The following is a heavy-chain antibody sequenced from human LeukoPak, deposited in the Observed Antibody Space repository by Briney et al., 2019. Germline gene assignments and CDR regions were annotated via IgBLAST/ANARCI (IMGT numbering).Heavy chain of an antibody. V-gene: IGHV3-11*04. CDR3: ARDLSGVTGYTYGRGIDY. CDR2: ISSSGGTI. D-gene: IGHD5-18*01. J-gene: IGHJ4*02. Sequence: GGSLRLSCAASGFTFSDYYMNWIRQAPGKGLEWVSYISSSGGTIYYADSVKGRFTISRDNAKNSLYLQMNSLRAEDTAVYYCARDLSGVTGYTYGRGIDYWGQGTLVTVSS. CDR1: GFTFSDYY.